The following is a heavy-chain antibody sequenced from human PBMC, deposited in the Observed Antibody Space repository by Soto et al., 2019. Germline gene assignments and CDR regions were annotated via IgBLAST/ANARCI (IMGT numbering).Heavy chain of an antibody. CDR3: ARDRCSSTSCYHYYYYGTDV. V-gene: IGHV4-31*03. J-gene: IGHJ6*02. CDR1: GGSISSGGYY. D-gene: IGHD2-2*01. Sequence: SETLSLTCTVSGGSISSGGYYWSWIRQHPGKGLEWIGYIYYSGSTYYNPSLKSRVTISVDTSKNQFSLKLSSVTAADTAVYYCARDRCSSTSCYHYYYYGTDVWGQGTTVTVSS. CDR2: IYYSGST.